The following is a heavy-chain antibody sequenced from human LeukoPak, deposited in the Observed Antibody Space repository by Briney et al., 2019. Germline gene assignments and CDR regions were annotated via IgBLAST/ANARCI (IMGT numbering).Heavy chain of an antibody. V-gene: IGHV3-30*04. CDR2: ISYDGSNK. Sequence: PGGSLRLSCAASGFTFSSYAMHWVRQAPGKGLEWVAVISYDGSNKYYADSVKGRFTISRDNSKNTLYLQMNSLRAEDTAVYYCARDGSDNWGLFDYWGRGTLVTVSS. D-gene: IGHD1-1*01. CDR3: ARDGSDNWGLFDY. CDR1: GFTFSSYA. J-gene: IGHJ4*02.